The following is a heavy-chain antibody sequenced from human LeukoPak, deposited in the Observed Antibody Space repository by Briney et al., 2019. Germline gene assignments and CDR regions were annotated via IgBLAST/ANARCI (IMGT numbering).Heavy chain of an antibody. V-gene: IGHV4-38-2*02. CDR1: GYSISSGYY. Sequence: PSETLSLTCTVSGYSISSGYYWGWIRQTPGKGPEWIGSIYHSGKTYYNPSLKSRVTISIDTSKNQFSLKLSSVTAAYTAVYYCARDRISVADPPNWFDPWGQGTLVTVSS. CDR3: ARDRISVADPPNWFDP. J-gene: IGHJ5*02. D-gene: IGHD6-19*01. CDR2: IYHSGKT.